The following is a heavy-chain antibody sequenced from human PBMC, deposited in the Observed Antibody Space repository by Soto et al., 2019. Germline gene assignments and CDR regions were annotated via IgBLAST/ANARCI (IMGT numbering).Heavy chain of an antibody. CDR3: ARSGELLSY. CDR1: GCTFSFYA. V-gene: IGHV1-69*13. D-gene: IGHD1-26*01. Sequence: SGVKVACKASGCTFSFYASSWVRQAPGQGLEWMGGIIPLFGTANYAQKLQGRVTITADESTSTAYMELSSLRTEDTAVYFCARSGELLSYWGQGTVVTVSS. J-gene: IGHJ4*02. CDR2: IIPLFGTA.